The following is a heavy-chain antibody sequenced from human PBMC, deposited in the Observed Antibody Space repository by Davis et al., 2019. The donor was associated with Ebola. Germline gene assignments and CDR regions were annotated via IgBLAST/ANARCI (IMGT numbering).Heavy chain of an antibody. Sequence: GESLKISCAASGFTVSSNYMSWVRQAPGKGLEWVSVIYSGGSTYYADSVKGRFTISRDNSKNTLYLQMNSLRAEDTAVYYCASHGPLDYWGQGTLVTVSS. D-gene: IGHD5-24*01. CDR3: ASHGPLDY. J-gene: IGHJ4*02. CDR1: GFTVSSNY. CDR2: IYSGGST. V-gene: IGHV3-66*01.